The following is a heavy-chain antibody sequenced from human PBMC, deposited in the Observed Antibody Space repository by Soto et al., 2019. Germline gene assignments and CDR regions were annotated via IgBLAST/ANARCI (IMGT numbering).Heavy chain of an antibody. Sequence: GGSLRLSCAASGFTFSSYAMHWVRQAPGKGLEWVAVISYDGSNKYYAGSVKGRFTISRDNSKNTLYLQMNSLRAEDTAVYYCARGYYYDSSGSYLYFYYWGQGTLVTVSS. CDR2: ISYDGSNK. D-gene: IGHD3-22*01. CDR3: ARGYYYDSSGSYLYFYY. J-gene: IGHJ4*02. CDR1: GFTFSSYA. V-gene: IGHV3-30-3*01.